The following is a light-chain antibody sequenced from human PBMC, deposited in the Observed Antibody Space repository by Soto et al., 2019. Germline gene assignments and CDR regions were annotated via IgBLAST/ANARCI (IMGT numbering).Light chain of an antibody. CDR3: QQSYSTPLT. Sequence: DIQMTQSPSSLSASVGDRVTITCRASQSIGSSLHWFQQKPGKAPKLLIYALSNLQSGVPSRFSGSGTGTEFTLIISSLQPEDVGNYFCQQSYSTPLTFGGGTKVQI. J-gene: IGKJ4*01. CDR2: ALS. CDR1: QSIGSS. V-gene: IGKV1-39*01.